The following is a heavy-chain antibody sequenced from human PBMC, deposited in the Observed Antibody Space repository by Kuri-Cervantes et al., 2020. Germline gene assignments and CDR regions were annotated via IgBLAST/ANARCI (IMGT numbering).Heavy chain of an antibody. V-gene: IGHV1-8*02. D-gene: IGHD4-17*01. CDR1: GYTFTSYG. CDR2: MNPNSGNT. CDR3: ARVTLAPYYGDYEDDAFDI. Sequence: ASVKVSCKASGYTFTSYGISWVRQAPGQGLEWMGWMNPNSGNTGYAQKFQGRVTMTRDTSTSTVYMELSSLRSEDTAVYYCARVTLAPYYGDYEDDAFDIWGQGTMVTVSS. J-gene: IGHJ3*02.